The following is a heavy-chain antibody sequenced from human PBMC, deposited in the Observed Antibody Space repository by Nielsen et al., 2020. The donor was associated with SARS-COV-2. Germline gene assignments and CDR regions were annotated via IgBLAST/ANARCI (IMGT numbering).Heavy chain of an antibody. Sequence: ASVKVSCKASGGTFSSYAISWVRQAPGQGLEWMGRINPNSGGTNYAQKFQGRVTMTRDTSTSTAYMELSRLRSDDTAVYYCARAGRFAPTGHGYWGQGTLVTVSS. D-gene: IGHD3-10*01. J-gene: IGHJ4*02. V-gene: IGHV1-2*06. CDR2: INPNSGGT. CDR3: ARAGRFAPTGHGY. CDR1: GGTFSSYA.